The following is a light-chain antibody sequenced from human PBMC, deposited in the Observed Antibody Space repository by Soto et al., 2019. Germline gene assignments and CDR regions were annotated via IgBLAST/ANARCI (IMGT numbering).Light chain of an antibody. J-gene: IGLJ2*01. CDR3: SSYTTSSTL. Sequence: QSVLTQPASVSGSPGQSITISCTGTSSDVGGYKYVSWYQQYPGKATKLIIFEVSNRPSGVSNRFSDSKSGNTASLTISGLQAEDEADYYCSSYTTSSTLFGGGTKLTVL. V-gene: IGLV2-14*01. CDR1: SSDVGGYKY. CDR2: EVS.